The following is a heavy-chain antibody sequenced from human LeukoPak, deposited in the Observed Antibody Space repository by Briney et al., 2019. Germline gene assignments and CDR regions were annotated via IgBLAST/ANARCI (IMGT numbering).Heavy chain of an antibody. Sequence: SETLSLTCTVSGGSMNTYYWSWIRQPPGEGLEWIGYISYSGSTNYNPSLKSRVAISMDASKSQLSLELSSVTAADTAVYYCARYSDYPLYYFDYWGQGILVTVSS. CDR2: ISYSGST. CDR3: ARYSDYPLYYFDY. J-gene: IGHJ4*02. V-gene: IGHV4-59*08. D-gene: IGHD6-25*01. CDR1: GGSMNTYY.